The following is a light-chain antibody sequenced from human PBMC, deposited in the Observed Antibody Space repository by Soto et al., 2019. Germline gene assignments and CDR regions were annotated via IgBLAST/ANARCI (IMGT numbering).Light chain of an antibody. V-gene: IGLV2-23*01. CDR2: EGS. J-gene: IGLJ1*01. CDR1: SSDVGSYNL. Sequence: QSALTQPASVSGSPGQSSTISCTGTSSDVGSYNLVSWYQQHPGKAPKLMIYEGSKRPSGVSNRFSGSKSGNTASLTISGLQAEDEVDYYCCSYAGNSTYVFGTGTKVTVL. CDR3: CSYAGNSTYV.